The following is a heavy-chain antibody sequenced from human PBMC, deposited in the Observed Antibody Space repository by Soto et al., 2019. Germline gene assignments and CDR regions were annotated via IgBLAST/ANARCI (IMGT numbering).Heavy chain of an antibody. CDR2: INYDGSSK. CDR1: GFSFSAYG. J-gene: IGHJ6*02. Sequence: QVHLVESGGGAVQAGRSLTVSCATSGFSFSAYGMHWVRQAPGKGLEWVAFINYDGSSKFYGDSVKGRFTVSRDNSKNTQSLQLNSLRGEDTATYYCARCKQKVIHCAMDVWGQGATVTV. CDR3: ARCKQKVIHCAMDV. D-gene: IGHD2-21*01. V-gene: IGHV3-33*01.